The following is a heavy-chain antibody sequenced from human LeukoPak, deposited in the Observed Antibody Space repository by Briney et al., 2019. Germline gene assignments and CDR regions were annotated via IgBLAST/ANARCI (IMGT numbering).Heavy chain of an antibody. CDR2: ISYDGSNK. V-gene: IGHV3-30-3*01. CDR1: GFTFSSYA. CDR3: AREYDTRYYYYGMDV. J-gene: IGHJ6*02. Sequence: GGSLRLSCGASGFTFSSYAMHWVRQAPGKGLEWVAVISYDGSNKYYADSVKGRFTISRDNSKNTLYLQMNSLRAEDTAVYYCAREYDTRYYYYGMDVWGQGTTVTVSS. D-gene: IGHD1-1*01.